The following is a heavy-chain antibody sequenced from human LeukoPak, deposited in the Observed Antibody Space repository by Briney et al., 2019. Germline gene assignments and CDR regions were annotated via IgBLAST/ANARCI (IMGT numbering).Heavy chain of an antibody. CDR1: GFSFSRYS. CDR3: ARANSLMVRGVISYFDS. V-gene: IGHV3-21*06. J-gene: IGHJ4*02. Sequence: KPGGSLRLSCAASGFSFSRYSMNWVRQGPGKGLEWVSSISYDSSYIYYADSLKGRFTISRDNARNSLYLQMNSLRDEDTAVYFCARANSLMVRGVISYFDSWGQGTLVTVSS. CDR2: ISYDSSYI. D-gene: IGHD3-10*01.